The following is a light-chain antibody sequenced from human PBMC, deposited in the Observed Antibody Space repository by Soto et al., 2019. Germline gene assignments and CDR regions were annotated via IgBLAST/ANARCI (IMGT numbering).Light chain of an antibody. V-gene: IGKV1-8*01. J-gene: IGKJ2*03. CDR2: GAS. CDR3: QQYYSSYS. Sequence: QMTHYPSSVSASVGDRVTVVCRASQDISDYLAWYQHKPGRAPKLLIYGASTLQSGVPPRFSGSGSETEFMLTISRLQSEDFATYYCQQYYSSYSFGQGTKVDIK. CDR1: QDISDY.